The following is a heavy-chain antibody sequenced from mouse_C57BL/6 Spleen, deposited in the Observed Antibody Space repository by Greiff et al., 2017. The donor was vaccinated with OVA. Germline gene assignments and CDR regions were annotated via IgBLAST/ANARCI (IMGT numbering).Heavy chain of an antibody. CDR3: ARRGYGSSYEDY. CDR1: GYAFTNYL. J-gene: IGHJ2*01. D-gene: IGHD1-1*01. V-gene: IGHV1-54*01. Sequence: QVQLQQSGAELVRPGTSVKVSCKASGYAFTNYLIEWVKQRPGQGLEWIGVINPGSGGTNYNEKFKGKATLTADKSSSTAYMQLSSLTSEDSAVYFCARRGYGSSYEDYWGQGTTLTVSS. CDR2: INPGSGGT.